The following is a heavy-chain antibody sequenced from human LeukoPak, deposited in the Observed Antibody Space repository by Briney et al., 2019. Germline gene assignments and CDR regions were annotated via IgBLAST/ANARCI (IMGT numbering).Heavy chain of an antibody. J-gene: IGHJ4*02. CDR1: GYTFTSYD. Sequence: GASVKVSCKASGYTFTSYDINWVRQATGQGLEWMGIINPSGGSTSYAQKFQGRVTMTRDTSTSTVYMELSSLRSEDTAVYYCARVRRSGGDGLVWGQGTLVTVSS. CDR3: ARVRRSGGDGLV. CDR2: INPSGGST. V-gene: IGHV1-46*01. D-gene: IGHD2-21*02.